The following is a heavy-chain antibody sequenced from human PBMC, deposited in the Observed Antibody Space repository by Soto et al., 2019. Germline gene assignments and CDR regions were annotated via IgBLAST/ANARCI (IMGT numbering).Heavy chain of an antibody. J-gene: IGHJ4*02. CDR2: ISSSGSTI. CDR1: GFTFSDYY. Sequence: VGSLRLSCAAPGFTFSDYYMSWIRQAPGKGLEWVSYISSSGSTIYYADSVKGRFTISRDNAKNSLYLQMNSLRAEDTAVYYCARDPIVVVTAMFDYWGQGTLVTVSS. V-gene: IGHV3-11*01. D-gene: IGHD2-21*02. CDR3: ARDPIVVVTAMFDY.